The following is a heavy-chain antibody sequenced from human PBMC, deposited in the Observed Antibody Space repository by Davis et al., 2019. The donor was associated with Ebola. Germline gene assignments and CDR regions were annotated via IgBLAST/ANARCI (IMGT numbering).Heavy chain of an antibody. J-gene: IGHJ4*02. D-gene: IGHD5-24*01. V-gene: IGHV3-48*02. Sequence: GKSLKISCAASGFTFSSYSMNWVRQAPGKGLEWVSYISSSSSTIYYADSVKGRFTISRDNAKNSLYLQMNSLRDEDTAVYYCASMVATIPDYWGQGTLVTVSS. CDR3: ASMVATIPDY. CDR1: GFTFSSYS. CDR2: ISSSSSTI.